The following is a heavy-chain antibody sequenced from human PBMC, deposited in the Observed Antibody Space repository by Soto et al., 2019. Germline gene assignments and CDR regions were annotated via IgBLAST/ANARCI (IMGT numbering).Heavy chain of an antibody. CDR1: GGSISSGGYY. CDR3: ARSIAVAATGWFDP. D-gene: IGHD6-19*01. Sequence: QVQLQESGPGLVKPSQTLSLTCTVSGGSISSGGYYWSWIRQHPGKGLEWIGYIYYSGSTYYNPSLKSRVTIAVDTSKNQFALKLSSVTAADTAVYYCARSIAVAATGWFDPWGQGTLVTVSS. CDR2: IYYSGST. J-gene: IGHJ5*02. V-gene: IGHV4-31*03.